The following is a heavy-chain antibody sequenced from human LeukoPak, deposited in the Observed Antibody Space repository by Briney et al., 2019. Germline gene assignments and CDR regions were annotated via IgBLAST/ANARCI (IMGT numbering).Heavy chain of an antibody. CDR1: GGSFSGYY. Sequence: SETLSLTCAVYGGSFSGYYWSWIRQPPGKGLEWIGEINHSGSTNYNPSLKSRVTISVDTSKNQFSLKLSSVTAADTAVYYCARGSSTTTIFGVVIISYYFDCWGQGTLVTVSS. V-gene: IGHV4-34*01. D-gene: IGHD3-3*01. CDR2: INHSGST. J-gene: IGHJ4*02. CDR3: ARGSSTTTIFGVVIISYYFDC.